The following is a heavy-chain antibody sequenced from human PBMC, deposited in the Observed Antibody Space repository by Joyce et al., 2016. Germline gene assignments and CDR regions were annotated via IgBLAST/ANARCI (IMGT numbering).Heavy chain of an antibody. CDR2: INPNSGGT. Sequence: QVQLVQSGAEVKKPGASVKVSCKASGYTFTDYYMHWVRQVPGQGLEWMGWINPNSGGTVYAQNFQGRVTMTRDTSINTAYIELRRLRFDDTAVYYCARRITSGNWFDPWGQGTLVTVSS. J-gene: IGHJ5*02. D-gene: IGHD3-10*01. CDR3: ARRITSGNWFDP. V-gene: IGHV1-2*02. CDR1: GYTFTDYY.